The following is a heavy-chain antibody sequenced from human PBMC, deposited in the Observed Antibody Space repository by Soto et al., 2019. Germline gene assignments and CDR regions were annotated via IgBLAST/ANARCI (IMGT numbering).Heavy chain of an antibody. CDR3: ARGPTYYDYIWGSYRSVAFDY. J-gene: IGHJ4*02. D-gene: IGHD3-16*02. V-gene: IGHV4-34*01. CDR1: GGSFSGYY. Sequence: PSETLSVTCAVYGGSFSGYYWSWIRQPPGKGLEWIGEINHSGSTNNNPSLKSRVTISVDTSKNQFSLKLSSVTAADTAVYYCARGPTYYDYIWGSYRSVAFDYWGQGTLVTVSS. CDR2: INHSGST.